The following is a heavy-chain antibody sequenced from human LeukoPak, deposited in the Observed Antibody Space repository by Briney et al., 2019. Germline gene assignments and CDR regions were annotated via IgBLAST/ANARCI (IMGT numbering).Heavy chain of an antibody. CDR2: INTDGSST. V-gene: IGHV3-74*01. Sequence: AGGSLRLSCAASGFTFSSYWMHRVRQAPGKGLVWVSRINTDGSSTSYADSVKGRFIISRDNAKNTLYLQMNSLRAEDTAVYYCARDGGSSWYYYYMDVWGKGTTVTVSS. CDR3: ARDGGSSWYYYYMDV. CDR1: GFTFSSYW. D-gene: IGHD1-26*01. J-gene: IGHJ6*03.